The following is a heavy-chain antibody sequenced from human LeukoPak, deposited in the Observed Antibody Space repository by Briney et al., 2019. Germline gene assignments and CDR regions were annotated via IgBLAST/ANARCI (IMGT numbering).Heavy chain of an antibody. V-gene: IGHV3-53*01. CDR3: ASYGTYCRICSCYWVDTPMVDS. J-gene: IGHJ4*02. Sequence: GASLRHSSPTPTFTASSSYMSFSRQALGKGLNRHSILYSSGSTSYADCVKGRLSISREKSKNTLYIEMNNHKVDDTTVYLCASYGTYCRICSCYWVDTPMVDSWGKGILVTVAS. CDR2: LYSSGST. D-gene: IGHD2-15*01. CDR1: TFTASSSY.